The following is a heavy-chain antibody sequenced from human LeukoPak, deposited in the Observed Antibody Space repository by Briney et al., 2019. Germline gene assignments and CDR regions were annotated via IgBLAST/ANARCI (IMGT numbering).Heavy chain of an antibody. D-gene: IGHD2-2*01. V-gene: IGHV3-23*01. J-gene: IGHJ4*02. CDR3: AKGDIVLVPAAKDEFGFDY. Sequence: PGGSLRLSCAASGFTFSSYAMSWVRQAPGKGLEWVSAISGSGGSTYYADSVKGRFTISRDNSKNTLYLQMNSLRAEDTAVYYCAKGDIVLVPAAKDEFGFDYWGQGTLVTVSS. CDR2: ISGSGGST. CDR1: GFTFSSYA.